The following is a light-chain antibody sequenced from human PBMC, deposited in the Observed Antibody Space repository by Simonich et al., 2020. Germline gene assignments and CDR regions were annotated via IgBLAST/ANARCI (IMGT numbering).Light chain of an antibody. J-gene: IGKJ3*01. CDR2: GAS. CDR1: QSVSSN. CDR3: QQYGSSPEFT. V-gene: IGKV3-20*01. Sequence: EIVMTQSPATLSVSPGERATLSCRASQSVSSNLAWYQQKPGQAPRLLIYGASTRATCIPDRFSGSWSGTDFTLTISRLEPEDFAVYYCQQYGSSPEFTFGPGTKVDIK.